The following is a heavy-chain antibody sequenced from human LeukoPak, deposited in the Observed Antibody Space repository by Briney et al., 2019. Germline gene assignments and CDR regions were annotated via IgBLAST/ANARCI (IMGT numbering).Heavy chain of an antibody. CDR1: GFTFSTYW. J-gene: IGHJ4*02. D-gene: IGHD6-19*01. CDR2: INTDGSRT. CDR3: ARGNGLSSGWYEFDF. V-gene: IGHV3-74*01. Sequence: GGSLRLSCAASGFTFSTYWMHWVRQAPGKGLVWVSRINTDGSRTSYADSVKGRFTISRDNSKNTLYLQMNSLRPEDTAVYYCARGNGLSSGWYEFDFWGQGALVAVSS.